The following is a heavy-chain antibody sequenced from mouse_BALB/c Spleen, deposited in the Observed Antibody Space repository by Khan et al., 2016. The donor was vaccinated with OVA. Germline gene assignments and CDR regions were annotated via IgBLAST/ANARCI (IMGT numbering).Heavy chain of an antibody. D-gene: IGHD1-1*01. CDR2: INTNTGEP. Sequence: QIQLVQSGPELKKPGETVKISCKASGYTFTNYGMNWVKQAPGKGLKWMGWINTNTGEPTYAEEFKGRFAFSLETSASTASLQINNLKNEDTATYFGAREITSLIDTWGQGTTLTVSS. J-gene: IGHJ2*01. CDR3: AREITSLIDT. CDR1: GYTFTNYG. V-gene: IGHV9-3*02.